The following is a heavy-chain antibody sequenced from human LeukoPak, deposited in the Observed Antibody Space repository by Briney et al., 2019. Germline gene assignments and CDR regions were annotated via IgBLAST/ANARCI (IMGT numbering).Heavy chain of an antibody. D-gene: IGHD3-22*01. V-gene: IGHV3-48*04. Sequence: GGSLRLSCAASEFSVGSNYMNWVRQAPGKGLEWVSYISSSGSTRYYADSVKGRFTVSRDNAKNSLYLQMNSLRAENTAVYYCARDPTWWDYYDSSGYYFDYWGQGTLVTVSS. CDR1: EFSVGSNY. CDR2: ISSSGSTR. CDR3: ARDPTWWDYYDSSGYYFDY. J-gene: IGHJ4*02.